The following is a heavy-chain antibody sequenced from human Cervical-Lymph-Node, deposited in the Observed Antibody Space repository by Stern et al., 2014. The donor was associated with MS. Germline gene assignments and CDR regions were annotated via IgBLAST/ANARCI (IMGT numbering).Heavy chain of an antibody. D-gene: IGHD6-13*01. CDR2: VNWNGATT. CDR3: ARRAAAVTYWYFDL. J-gene: IGHJ2*01. CDR1: GFTFDDYG. Sequence: EVQLVESGGDVVRPGGSLRLSCVASGFTFDDYGMGWVRPAPGKGLAWVSGVNWNGATTGYTDSMKGRFTVSRDNAKNSLYLQMHSLRAEDTAFYYCARRAAAVTYWYFDLWGRGTLVTVSS. V-gene: IGHV3-20*04.